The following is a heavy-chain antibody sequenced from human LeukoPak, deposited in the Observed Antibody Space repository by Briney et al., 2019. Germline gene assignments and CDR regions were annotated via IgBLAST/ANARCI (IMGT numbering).Heavy chain of an antibody. CDR2: IYYSGST. CDR3: ASPNYGDYGY. J-gene: IGHJ4*02. V-gene: IGHV4-39*01. CDR1: GGSISSSSYY. D-gene: IGHD4-17*01. Sequence: SETLSLTCTVPGGSISSSSYYWGWIRQPPGQGLEWIGSIYYSGSTYYNPSLKSRVTISVDTSKNQFSLKLSSVTAADTAVYYCASPNYGDYGYWGQGTLVAVSS.